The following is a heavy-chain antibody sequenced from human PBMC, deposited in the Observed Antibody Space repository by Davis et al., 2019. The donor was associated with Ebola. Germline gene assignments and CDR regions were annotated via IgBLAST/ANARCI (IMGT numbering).Heavy chain of an antibody. CDR1: GFTFSSYG. J-gene: IGHJ6*02. CDR3: ARDSGPRRRYYYYGMDV. V-gene: IGHV3-30*03. CDR2: ISYDGSNK. Sequence: GESLKISCAVSGFTFSSYGMHWVRQAPGKGLEWVAVISYDGSNKYYADSVKGRFTISRDNSKNTLYLQMNSLRAEDTAVYYCARDSGPRRRYYYYGMDVWGQGTTVTVSS. D-gene: IGHD6-6*01.